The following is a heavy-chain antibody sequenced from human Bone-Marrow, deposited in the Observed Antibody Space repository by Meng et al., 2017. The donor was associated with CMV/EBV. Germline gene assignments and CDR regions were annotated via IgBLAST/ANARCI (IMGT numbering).Heavy chain of an antibody. V-gene: IGHV1-18*01. Sequence: ASVKVSCKASGYTFTSYGISWVRQAPGQGLEWMGWISAYNGNTNYAQKLQGRVTMTTDTSTRTAYMELRSLRSDDTAVYYCARDPNYYVSSGVGDYGGQGRLVPVSS. J-gene: IGHJ4*02. CDR3: ARDPNYYVSSGVGDY. D-gene: IGHD3-22*01. CDR1: GYTFTSYG. CDR2: ISAYNGNT.